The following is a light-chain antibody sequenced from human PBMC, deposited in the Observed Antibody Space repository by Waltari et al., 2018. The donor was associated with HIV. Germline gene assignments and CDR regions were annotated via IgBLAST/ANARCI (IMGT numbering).Light chain of an antibody. CDR1: QGISTY. CDR2: AAS. Sequence: DIELTQSPSLVSASVGDSVILTCRASQGISTYLDWYQQKPSKAPKLLVHAASTLQSGVPSRVSGSGSGTEFTLTISSLQPEDFATDYCQQLNSFPHTFGGGTKVEIK. V-gene: IGKV1-9*01. CDR3: QQLNSFPHT. J-gene: IGKJ4*01.